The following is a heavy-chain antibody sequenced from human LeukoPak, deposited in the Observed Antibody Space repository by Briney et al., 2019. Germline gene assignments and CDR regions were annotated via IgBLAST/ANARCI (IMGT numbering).Heavy chain of an antibody. J-gene: IGHJ4*02. CDR3: AREKGDFDY. CDR1: GGSFSGYY. CDR2: INHSGST. Sequence: PSETLSLTCAVYGGSFSGYYWSWIRQPPGKGLEWIGEINHSGSTNYNPSLKSRVTISVDTSKNQFSLKLSSVTAADTAVYYCAREKGDFDYWAREPWSPSPQ. V-gene: IGHV4-34*01. D-gene: IGHD3-16*01.